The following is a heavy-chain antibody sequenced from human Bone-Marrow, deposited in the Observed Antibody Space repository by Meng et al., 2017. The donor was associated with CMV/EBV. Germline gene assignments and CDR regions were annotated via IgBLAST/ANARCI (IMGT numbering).Heavy chain of an antibody. CDR2: ISSSSSYI. J-gene: IGHJ4*01. CDR3: ARGYCSSTSCHPYYFDY. D-gene: IGHD2-2*01. V-gene: IGHV3-21*01. Sequence: LTCAASGFTFSSYSMNWVRQAPGKGLEWVSSISSSSSYIYYADSVKGRFTISRDNAKNSLYLQMNSLRAEDTAVYYCARGYCSSTSCHPYYFDYWGHGTLVTISS. CDR1: GFTFSSYS.